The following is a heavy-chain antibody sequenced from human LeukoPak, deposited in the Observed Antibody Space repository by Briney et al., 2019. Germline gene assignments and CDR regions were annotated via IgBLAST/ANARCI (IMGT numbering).Heavy chain of an antibody. CDR3: ARKSDSLLVREGDC. Sequence: TGGSLRLSCAASGFTVNRNYMIWVRQAPGKGLECVSVIYSGGTTWYVDSVKGRFTISRDTNTLYLQMNSLRAEDTAVYYCARKSDSLLVREGDCWGQGTLVTVSS. J-gene: IGHJ4*02. V-gene: IGHV3-66*01. CDR1: GFTVNRNY. D-gene: IGHD3-10*01. CDR2: IYSGGTT.